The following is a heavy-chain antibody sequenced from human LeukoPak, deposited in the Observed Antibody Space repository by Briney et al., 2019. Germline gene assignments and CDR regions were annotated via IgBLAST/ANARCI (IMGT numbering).Heavy chain of an antibody. J-gene: IGHJ5*02. CDR1: NYTFSTYG. V-gene: IGHV1-8*03. CDR2: MNPNSGNT. D-gene: IGHD2-2*01. CDR3: ARGPPAAIWFDP. Sequence: ASVKVSCKASNYTFSTYGITWVRQAPGQGLEWMGWMNPNSGNTGYAQKFQGRVTITRNTFISTAYMELSSLKSEDTAVYYCARGPPAAIWFDPWGQGTLVIVSS.